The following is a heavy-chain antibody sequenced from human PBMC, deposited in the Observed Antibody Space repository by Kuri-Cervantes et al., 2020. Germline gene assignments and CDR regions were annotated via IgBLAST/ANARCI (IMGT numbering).Heavy chain of an antibody. Sequence: ASVKVSCKASGYTFTSYAIHWVRQAPGQRLEWMGGFDPGDGETIYAQKFQGRVTMTEDTSTDTAYMELSRLRSDDTAVYYCARLPLTGTTDYWGQGTLVTVSS. J-gene: IGHJ4*02. V-gene: IGHV1-24*01. D-gene: IGHD1-7*01. CDR3: ARLPLTGTTDY. CDR1: GYTFTSYA. CDR2: FDPGDGET.